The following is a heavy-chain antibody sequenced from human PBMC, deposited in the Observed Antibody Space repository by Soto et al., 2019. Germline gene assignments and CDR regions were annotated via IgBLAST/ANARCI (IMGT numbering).Heavy chain of an antibody. J-gene: IGHJ5*02. CDR3: ARGSEGSGSDWFDP. CDR2: IYYSGST. V-gene: IGHV4-59*01. Sequence: SETLSLTCTVSGGSISSYYWSWIRQPPGKGLEWIGYIYYSGSTNYNPSLKSRVTISVDTSKNQFSLKLSSVTAADTAGYYCARGSEGSGSDWFDPWGQGTLVTVSS. D-gene: IGHD3-10*01. CDR1: GGSISSYY.